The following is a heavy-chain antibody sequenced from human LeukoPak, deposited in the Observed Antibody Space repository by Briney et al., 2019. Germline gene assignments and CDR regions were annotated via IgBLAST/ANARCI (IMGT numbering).Heavy chain of an antibody. CDR2: IDPKSGGT. CDR1: RYTFTDYY. CDR3: AGLSSVAARPGWVDP. V-gene: IGHV1-2*02. D-gene: IGHD6-6*01. Sequence: ASVKVSCKASRYTFTDYYIHWVRQAPGQGLEWMGWIDPKSGGTNYPQKFQGRVTMTRDTSISTAYMEVSSLRSDDTAIYYCAGLSSVAARPGWVDPWGQGTLVTVSS. J-gene: IGHJ5*02.